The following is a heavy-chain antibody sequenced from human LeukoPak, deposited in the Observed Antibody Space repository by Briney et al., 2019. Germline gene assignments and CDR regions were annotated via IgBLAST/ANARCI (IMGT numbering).Heavy chain of an antibody. J-gene: IGHJ1*01. D-gene: IGHD4-17*01. V-gene: IGHV4-34*01. CDR3: ARGEDGDYYFQH. CDR2: INHSGSS. Sequence: SETLSLTCAVYGGSFSGYYWSWIRQPPGKGLEWIGEINHSGSSNYNPSLKSRVTTSVDTSKNQFSLKLSSVTAADTAVYYCARGEDGDYYFQHWGQGTLVTVSS. CDR1: GGSFSGYY.